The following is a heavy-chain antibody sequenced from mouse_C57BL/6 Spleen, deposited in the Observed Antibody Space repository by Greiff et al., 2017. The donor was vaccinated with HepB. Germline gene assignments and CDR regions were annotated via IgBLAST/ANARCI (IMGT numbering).Heavy chain of an antibody. V-gene: IGHV5-4*01. CDR1: GFTFSSYA. Sequence: EVHLVESGGGLVKPGGSLKLSCAASGFTFSSYAMSWVRQTPEKRLEWVATISDGGSYTYYPDNVKGRFTISRDNAKNNLYLQMSHLKSEDTAMYYCARDGLTGTGMDYWGQGTSVTVSS. CDR3: ARDGLTGTGMDY. D-gene: IGHD4-1*01. J-gene: IGHJ4*01. CDR2: ISDGGSYT.